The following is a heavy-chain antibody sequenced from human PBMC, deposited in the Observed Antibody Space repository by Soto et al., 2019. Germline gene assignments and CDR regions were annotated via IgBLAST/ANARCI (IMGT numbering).Heavy chain of an antibody. V-gene: IGHV3-7*03. CDR1: GFTFSSYW. CDR3: ARERGWRIAAGGLDV. Sequence: PGGSLRLSCAASGFTFSSYWMSWVRQAPGKGLEWVANIKQDGSEKYYVDSVKGRFTISRDNAKNSLYLQMNSLRAEDTAVYYCARERGWRIAAGGLDVWGQGTTVTVYS. J-gene: IGHJ6*02. D-gene: IGHD6-13*01. CDR2: IKQDGSEK.